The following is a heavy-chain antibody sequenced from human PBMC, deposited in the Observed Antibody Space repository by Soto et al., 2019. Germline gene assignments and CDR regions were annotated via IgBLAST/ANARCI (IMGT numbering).Heavy chain of an antibody. CDR1: GYTYTSYG. D-gene: IGHD3-22*01. Sequence: ASVKVSCKASGYTYTSYGISWVRQAPGQGLEWMGWISAYNANTNYAQKVQDRVTMTTDASTTTAYMELRSLSSDDTAIYYCARDSGRLHYDKSGYTQLDYWG. V-gene: IGHV1-18*01. CDR2: ISAYNANT. J-gene: IGHJ4*01. CDR3: ARDSGRLHYDKSGYTQLDY.